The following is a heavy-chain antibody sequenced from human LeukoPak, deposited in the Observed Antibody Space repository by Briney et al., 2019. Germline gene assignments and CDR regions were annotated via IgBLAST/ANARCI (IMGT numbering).Heavy chain of an antibody. D-gene: IGHD1-26*01. CDR2: ISWNSGSI. CDR1: GFTFDDYA. V-gene: IGHV3-9*01. Sequence: PGGSLRLSCAASGFTFDDYAMHWVRQAPGKGLEWVSGISWNSGSIGYADSVKGRFTISRDNAKNSLYLQMNSLRAEDTALYYCAKDMEVGATWGAFDIWGQGTMVTVSS. J-gene: IGHJ3*02. CDR3: AKDMEVGATWGAFDI.